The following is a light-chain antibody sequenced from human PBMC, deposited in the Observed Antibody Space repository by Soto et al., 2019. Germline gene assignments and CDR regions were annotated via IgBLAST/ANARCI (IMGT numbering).Light chain of an antibody. V-gene: IGKV3-20*01. Sequence: PGERATLSCRATQSVSSSYLAWYQQKPGQAPRLLIYGASSRATGLPDRFSGSGSGTDFTLTISRLEPEDFAVYYCQQCGSSPWTFGQGTKVDI. CDR3: QQCGSSPWT. CDR2: GAS. J-gene: IGKJ1*01. CDR1: QSVSSSY.